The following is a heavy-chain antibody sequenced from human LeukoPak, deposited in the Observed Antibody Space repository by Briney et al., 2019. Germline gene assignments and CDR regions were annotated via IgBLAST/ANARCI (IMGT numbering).Heavy chain of an antibody. CDR1: GFTFTSYV. CDR3: AKVVRLAPGQYYFDY. Sequence: GGSLRLSCAASGFTFTSYVMTWVRQAPGKGLEWVSAIDTGGFSTSYADSVKGRFTLSRDNSKNTLYLEINSLRAEDTAVYYCAKVVRLAPGQYYFDYWGQGTLVTVSS. CDR2: IDTGGFST. D-gene: IGHD3-10*02. V-gene: IGHV3-23*01. J-gene: IGHJ4*02.